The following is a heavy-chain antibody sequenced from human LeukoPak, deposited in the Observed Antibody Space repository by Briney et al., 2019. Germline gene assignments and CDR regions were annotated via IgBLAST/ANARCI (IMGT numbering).Heavy chain of an antibody. CDR1: GFIVSSTY. CDR3: ARRNCSSTRCYVDY. Sequence: GGSLRLSCAASGFIVSSTYMSGGRQAPGKGLEWVSVLYSGGDTYYADSVKGRFTISRDNSKNTLYLQMNGLRAEDTAVYYCARRNCSSTRCYVDYWGQGTLVTVSS. J-gene: IGHJ4*02. V-gene: IGHV3-66*04. D-gene: IGHD2-2*01. CDR2: LYSGGDT.